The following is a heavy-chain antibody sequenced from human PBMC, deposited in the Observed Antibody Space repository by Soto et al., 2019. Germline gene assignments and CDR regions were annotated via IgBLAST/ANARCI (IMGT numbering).Heavy chain of an antibody. CDR2: IYYSGST. J-gene: IGHJ3*02. CDR3: ARARKWELLGAFDI. V-gene: IGHV4-59*01. D-gene: IGHD1-26*01. CDR1: GGSISSYY. Sequence: SETLSLTCTVSGGSISSYYWSWIRQPPGKGLEWIGYIYYSGSTNYNPSLKSRVTISVDTSKNQFSLKLSSVTAADTAVYYCARARKWELLGAFDIWGQGTMVT.